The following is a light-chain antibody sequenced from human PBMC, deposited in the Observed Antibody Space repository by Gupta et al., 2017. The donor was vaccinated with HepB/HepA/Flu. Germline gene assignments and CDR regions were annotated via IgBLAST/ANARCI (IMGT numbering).Light chain of an antibody. CDR3: QQANSFPRT. V-gene: IGKV1D-12*01. CDR2: AAS. Sequence: IQMPQSPSSVSASVGDTVTITCRASQGISWLAWYQQKTGKAPNLLIYAASTLQSGVPSRFSGSGSGTSVTLTISSLQPEDFATYYCQQANSFPRTFGQGTRLEIK. CDR1: QGISW. J-gene: IGKJ5*01.